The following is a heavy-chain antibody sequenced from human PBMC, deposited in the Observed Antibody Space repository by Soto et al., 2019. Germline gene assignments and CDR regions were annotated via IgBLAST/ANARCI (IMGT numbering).Heavy chain of an antibody. CDR1: GFTFSSYA. Sequence: GGSLRLSCAASGFTFSSYAMSWVRQAPGKGLEWVSAISGSGGSTYYADSVKGRFTISRDNSKNTLYLQMNSLRAEDTAVYYCAKPDYGDYFPGYFQHWGQGTLVTVSS. J-gene: IGHJ1*01. CDR2: ISGSGGST. D-gene: IGHD4-17*01. CDR3: AKPDYGDYFPGYFQH. V-gene: IGHV3-23*01.